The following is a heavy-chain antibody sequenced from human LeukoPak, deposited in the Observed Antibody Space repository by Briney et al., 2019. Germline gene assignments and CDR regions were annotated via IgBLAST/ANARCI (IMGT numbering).Heavy chain of an antibody. V-gene: IGHV1-58*01. CDR1: GFSFTNSA. D-gene: IGHD1-1*01. Sequence: ASVKVSCKASGFSFTNSAVQWVRQARGQRLEWIGWIVVGSGNTNYAQKFQERVTITRDRSTGTAYLELSSLRSEDTAVYYCAADSRQLQPHDAFDIWGQGTMVTVSS. J-gene: IGHJ3*02. CDR3: AADSRQLQPHDAFDI. CDR2: IVVGSGNT.